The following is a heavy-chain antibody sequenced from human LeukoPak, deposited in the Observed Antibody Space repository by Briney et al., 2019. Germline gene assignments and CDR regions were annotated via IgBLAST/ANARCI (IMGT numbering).Heavy chain of an antibody. CDR3: AKGTREILWFGELSPIDY. D-gene: IGHD3-10*01. J-gene: IGHJ4*02. V-gene: IGHV3-23*01. CDR1: GFTFSAYG. Sequence: GGSLRLSCAASGFTFSAYGMSWVRQAPGKGLEWVSAICGSGGSTYYADSVKGRFTISRDNSKNTLYLQMNSLRAEDTAVYYCAKGTREILWFGELSPIDYWGQGTLVTVSS. CDR2: ICGSGGST.